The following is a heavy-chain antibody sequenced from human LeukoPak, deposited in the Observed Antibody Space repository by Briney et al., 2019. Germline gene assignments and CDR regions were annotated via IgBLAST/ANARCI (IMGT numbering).Heavy chain of an antibody. J-gene: IGHJ4*02. D-gene: IGHD6-19*01. CDR1: GFTFSSYA. V-gene: IGHV3-30-3*01. CDR2: ISYDGSNK. Sequence: GGSLRLSCAASGFTFSSYAMHWVRQAPGKGLEWVAVISYDGSNKYYADSVKGRFTISRDNSKNTLYLQMNSLRAEDTAVYYCARVGYSSGWYFDYWGQGTLVTVSS. CDR3: ARVGYSSGWYFDY.